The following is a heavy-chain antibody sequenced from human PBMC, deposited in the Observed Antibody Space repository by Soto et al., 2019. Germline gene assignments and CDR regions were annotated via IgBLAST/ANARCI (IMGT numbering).Heavy chain of an antibody. V-gene: IGHV3-15*07. Sequence: GGSLRLSCAASGFTFSNAWMNWVRQAPGKGLEWVGRIKSKTDGGTTDYAAPVKGRFTISRDDSKNTLYLQMNSLKTEDTAVYYCTTALHVDTAMASLPTNYYYYGMDVWGQGTTVTVSS. CDR3: TTALHVDTAMASLPTNYYYYGMDV. CDR2: IKSKTDGGTT. J-gene: IGHJ6*02. CDR1: GFTFSNAW. D-gene: IGHD5-18*01.